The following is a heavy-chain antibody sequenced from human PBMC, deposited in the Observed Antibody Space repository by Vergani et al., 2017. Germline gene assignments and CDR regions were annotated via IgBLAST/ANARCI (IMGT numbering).Heavy chain of an antibody. CDR2: IYPGDSDT. J-gene: IGHJ6*02. Sequence: EVQLVQSGAEVKKPGESLKISCKGSGYSFTSYWIGWVRQMPGKGLEWMGIIYPGDSDTRYSPSFQGQVTISADKSIGTAYLQWSSLKASDTAMYYCARSLPHLPYYYGMDVWGQGTTVTVSS. CDR3: ARSLPHLPYYYGMDV. CDR1: GYSFTSYW. V-gene: IGHV5-51*01. D-gene: IGHD3-16*02.